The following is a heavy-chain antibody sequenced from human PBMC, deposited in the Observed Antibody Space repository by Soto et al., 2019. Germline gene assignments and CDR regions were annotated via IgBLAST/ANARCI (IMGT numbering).Heavy chain of an antibody. CDR2: MYYSGNT. CDR3: GTEYYHTIASHKIA. D-gene: IGHD3-22*01. V-gene: IGHV4-61*01. J-gene: IGHJ4*02. CDR1: GGSVSTFTHH. Sequence: PSETLSLTCIVSGGSVSTFTHHWSWIRKPPGKGLEWIGCMYYSGNTNYNPSLKGRVTISMDRSRNLFSLSLNSVTAADTAVYYCGTEYYHTIASHKIAWGQGTLVTVSS.